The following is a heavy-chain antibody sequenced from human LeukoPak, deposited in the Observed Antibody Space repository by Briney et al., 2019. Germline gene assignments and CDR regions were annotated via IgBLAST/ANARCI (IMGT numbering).Heavy chain of an antibody. CDR1: GFTVSSNW. CDR3: ARGGSRYDY. J-gene: IGHJ4*02. D-gene: IGHD3-16*01. Sequence: GGSLRLSCAASGFTVSSNWRSWVRQAPGKGLEWVANIKQDGSEKYYVDSVKGRFTISRDNAKNSLYLQMSSLRAEDTAVYYCARGGSRYDYWGQGTLVTVSS. CDR2: IKQDGSEK. V-gene: IGHV3-7*03.